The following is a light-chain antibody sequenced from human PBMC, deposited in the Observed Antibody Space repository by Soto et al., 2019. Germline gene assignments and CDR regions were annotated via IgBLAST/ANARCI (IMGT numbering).Light chain of an antibody. V-gene: IGKV1-5*01. J-gene: IGKJ5*01. CDR3: QQYNTYST. CDR2: AAS. Sequence: DIQMTQSPSTLSGSVGDRVTITGRASQSISSWLAWYKQKPGKAPKLLIYAASTLQSGVPSRFSGSASGTEFTLTIRSLKPEDFATYYCQQYNTYSTVGQGTRLEIK. CDR1: QSISSW.